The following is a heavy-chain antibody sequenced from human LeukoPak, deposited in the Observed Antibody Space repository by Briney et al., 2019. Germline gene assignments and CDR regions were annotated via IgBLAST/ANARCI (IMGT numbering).Heavy chain of an antibody. CDR2: ISSSSSYT. CDR1: GFTFSDYY. V-gene: IGHV3-11*05. Sequence: GGSLRLSCAASGFTFSDYYMSWIRQAPGKGLEWVSYISSSSSYTNYADSVKGRFTISRDNAKSSLYLQMNSLRAEDTAVYYCARGTRYNWNDLGWFDPWGQGTLVTVSS. CDR3: ARGTRYNWNDLGWFDP. D-gene: IGHD1-1*01. J-gene: IGHJ5*02.